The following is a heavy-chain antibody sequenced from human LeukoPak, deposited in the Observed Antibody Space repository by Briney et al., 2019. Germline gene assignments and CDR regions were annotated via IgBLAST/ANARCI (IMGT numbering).Heavy chain of an antibody. J-gene: IGHJ4*02. V-gene: IGHV3-30-3*01. CDR2: ISYDGGNK. CDR3: AKGYCSSTSCYTWDYFDY. D-gene: IGHD2-2*02. Sequence: GGSLRLSCAASGFTFSSYAMHWVRQAPGKGLEWLAAISYDGGNKYYADSVKGRFTISRDNSKNTLYLQMNSLRAEDTAVYYCAKGYCSSTSCYTWDYFDYWGQGTLVTVSS. CDR1: GFTFSSYA.